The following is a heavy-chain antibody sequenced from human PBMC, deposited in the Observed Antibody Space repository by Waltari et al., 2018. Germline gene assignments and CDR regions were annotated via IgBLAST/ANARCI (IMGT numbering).Heavy chain of an antibody. D-gene: IGHD5-12*01. CDR1: GGSFSGYY. J-gene: IGHJ4*02. CDR2: INHSGST. V-gene: IGHV4-34*01. CDR3: AREIVATTPFDY. Sequence: QVQLQQWGAGLLKPSETLSLTCAVYGGSFSGYYWSCIRQPPGKGLEWIGEINHSGSTNYNPSLKSRVTISVDTSKNQFSLKLSSVTAADTAVYYCAREIVATTPFDYWGQGTLVTVSS.